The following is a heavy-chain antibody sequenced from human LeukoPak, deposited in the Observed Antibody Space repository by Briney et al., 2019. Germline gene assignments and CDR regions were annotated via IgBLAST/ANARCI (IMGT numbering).Heavy chain of an antibody. Sequence: GGSLRLSCAASGFTFSSYGMHWVRQAPGKGLEWVAVISYDGSNKYYADSVKGRFTISRDNTKNTLYLQMNSLRAEDTAVYYCAKDPHRFDSAFDYWGQGTLVTASS. CDR2: ISYDGSNK. CDR1: GFTFSSYG. CDR3: AKDPHRFDSAFDY. J-gene: IGHJ4*02. V-gene: IGHV3-30*18. D-gene: IGHD3-10*01.